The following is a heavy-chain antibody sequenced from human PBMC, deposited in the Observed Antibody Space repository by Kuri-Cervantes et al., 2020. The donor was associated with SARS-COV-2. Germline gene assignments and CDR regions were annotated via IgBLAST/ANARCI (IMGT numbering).Heavy chain of an antibody. CDR3: ARDLAYDSSGYAFDY. D-gene: IGHD3-22*01. CDR2: IYTSGSA. V-gene: IGHV4-61*02. J-gene: IGHJ4*02. CDR1: GGSISGSSYY. Sequence: SCTVSGGSISGSSYYWSWIRQPAGKGLEWIGRIYTSGSANYNPSLKSRVTISVDTSKNQFSLKLSSVTAADTAVYYCARDLAYDSSGYAFDYWGQGTLVTVSS.